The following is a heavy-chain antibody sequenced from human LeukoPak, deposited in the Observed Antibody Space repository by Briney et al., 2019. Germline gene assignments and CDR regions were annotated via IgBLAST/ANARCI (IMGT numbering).Heavy chain of an antibody. CDR2: IYTSGST. CDR3: AGLDYEKIDY. J-gene: IGHJ4*02. V-gene: IGHV4-61*02. CDR1: GGSISSGSYY. Sequence: PSQTLSLTCTVSGGSISSGSYYWSWIRQPAGKGLEWIGRIYTSGSTNYNPSLKSRVTISVDTSKNQFSLKLSSVTAADTAVYYCAGLDYEKIDYWGQGTLVTVSS. D-gene: IGHD4-17*01.